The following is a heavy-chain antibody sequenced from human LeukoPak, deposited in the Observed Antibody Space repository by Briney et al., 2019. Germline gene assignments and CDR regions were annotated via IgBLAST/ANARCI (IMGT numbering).Heavy chain of an antibody. CDR3: ARADTLGYCSGGSCPQGY. J-gene: IGHJ4*02. CDR1: GFTFSDYY. V-gene: IGHV3-11*06. Sequence: GGSLRLSCAASGFTFSDYYMSWIRQAPGKGLEWVSYISSSSSYIYYADSVQGRFTISRDNAKNSLYLQMNSLRAEDTAVYYCARADTLGYCSGGSCPQGYWGQGTLVTVSS. D-gene: IGHD2-15*01. CDR2: ISSSSSYI.